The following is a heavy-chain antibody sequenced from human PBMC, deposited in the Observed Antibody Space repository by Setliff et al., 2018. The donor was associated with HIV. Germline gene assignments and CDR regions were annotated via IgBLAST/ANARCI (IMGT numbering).Heavy chain of an antibody. V-gene: IGHV4-59*08. J-gene: IGHJ4*02. CDR2: IYYSGTT. CDR1: GGSISRYY. D-gene: IGHD3-9*01. Sequence: SETLSLTCTVSGGSISRYYWSWIRQPPGKGLEWLGYIYYSGTTNYNPSLRSRVTISVDTSQNQFSLRLTSVTAADTALYYCARLHYDILSTDSKRDNYFDHWGQGALVTVS. CDR3: ARLHYDILSTDSKRDNYFDH.